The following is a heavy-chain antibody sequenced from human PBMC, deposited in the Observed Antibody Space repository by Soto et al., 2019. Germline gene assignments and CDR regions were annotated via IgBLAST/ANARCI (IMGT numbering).Heavy chain of an antibody. CDR3: ARDVRGYYYDTTGYLDY. CDR2: IYYSGST. CDR1: GGSISSDGHY. Sequence: SETLSLTCTVSGGSISSDGHYWSWIRQHPGKGLEWIGYIYYSGSTHYNPSVKSRVTISVDTPKNQFSLKLSSVTAADTAVYYCARDVRGYYYDTTGYLDYWGQGTLVTVSS. D-gene: IGHD3-22*01. V-gene: IGHV4-31*03. J-gene: IGHJ4*02.